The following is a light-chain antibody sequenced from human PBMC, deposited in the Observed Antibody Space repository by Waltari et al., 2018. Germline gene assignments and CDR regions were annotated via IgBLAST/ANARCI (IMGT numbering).Light chain of an antibody. V-gene: IGLV2-14*01. CDR1: RRDIGIFNS. CDR3: SSYTGTSTYV. J-gene: IGLJ1*01. Sequence: QSALTQPASVSGPPGQSITLSCTGTRRDIGIFNSVSWYQQHPGRAPKLMIYDVSDRPSGVSNRFSGSKSGNTASLTISGLQPEDEANYYCSSYTGTSTYVFGTGTEVTVL. CDR2: DVS.